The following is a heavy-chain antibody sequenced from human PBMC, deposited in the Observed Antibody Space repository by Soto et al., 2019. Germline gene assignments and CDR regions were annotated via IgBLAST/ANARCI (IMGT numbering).Heavy chain of an antibody. CDR3: AHSIVATITSSDNWFDP. J-gene: IGHJ5*02. CDR1: GFSLSTSGVG. D-gene: IGHD5-12*01. V-gene: IGHV2-5*01. CDR2: IYWNDDK. Sequence: KSGPTLVNPTQTLTLTCTFSGFSLSTSGVGVGWIRQPPGKALEWLALIYWNDDKRYSPSLKSRLTITKDTSKNQVVLTMTNMDPVDTATYYCAHSIVATITSSDNWFDPWGQGTLVTVSS.